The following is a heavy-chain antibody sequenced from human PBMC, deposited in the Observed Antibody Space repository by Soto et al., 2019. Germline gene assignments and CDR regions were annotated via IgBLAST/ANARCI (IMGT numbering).Heavy chain of an antibody. J-gene: IGHJ4*02. CDR3: ARGNGPDSSGYYFDY. Sequence: SETLSLTCTVSGGSISSYYWSWIRQPPGKGLEWIGYIYYSGSTNYNPSLKSRVTISVDTSKNQFSLKLSSVTAADTAVYYCARGNGPDSSGYYFDYWGQVTLVTVSS. CDR1: GGSISSYY. D-gene: IGHD3-22*01. V-gene: IGHV4-59*01. CDR2: IYYSGST.